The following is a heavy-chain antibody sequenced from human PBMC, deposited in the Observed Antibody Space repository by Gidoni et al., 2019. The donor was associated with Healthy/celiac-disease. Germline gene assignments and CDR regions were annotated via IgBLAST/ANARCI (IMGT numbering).Heavy chain of an antibody. J-gene: IGHJ4*02. V-gene: IGHV1-69*02. CDR1: GGTFSSYT. CDR2: IIPILGIA. D-gene: IGHD5-18*01. CDR3: ASEVDTAMVRTDNFDY. Sequence: QVQLVQSGAAVKKPGSSVKVSCKASGGTFSSYTISWVRQAPGQGLEWMGRIIPILGIANYAQKFQGRVTITADKSTSTAYMELSSLRSEDTAVYYCASEVDTAMVRTDNFDYWGQGTLVTVSS.